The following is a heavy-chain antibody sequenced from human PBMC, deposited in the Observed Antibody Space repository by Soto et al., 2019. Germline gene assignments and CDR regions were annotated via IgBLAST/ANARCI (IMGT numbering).Heavy chain of an antibody. Sequence: AASVKVSCKASGYTFTRYGISWVRQAPGQGLEWMGWISAYNGNTNYAQKLQGRVTMTTDTSTSTAYMELRSLRSDDTAVYYCARDLFLGIAAQMFDYWGQGTLVTVSS. CDR3: ARDLFLGIAAQMFDY. CDR1: GYTFTRYG. V-gene: IGHV1-18*01. J-gene: IGHJ4*02. D-gene: IGHD6-6*01. CDR2: ISAYNGNT.